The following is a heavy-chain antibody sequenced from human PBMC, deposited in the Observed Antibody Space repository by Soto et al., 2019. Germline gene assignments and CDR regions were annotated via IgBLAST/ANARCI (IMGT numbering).Heavy chain of an antibody. J-gene: IGHJ3*02. CDR1: GYTFTGYY. CDR3: ATFFWGIEGDAFDI. Sequence: GASVKVSCKASGYTFTGYYMHWVRQAPGQGLEWMGWINPNSGGTNYAQKFQGWVTMTRDTSISTAYMELSRLRSDDTAVYYCATFFWGIEGDAFDIWGQGTMVTVSS. V-gene: IGHV1-2*04. CDR2: INPNSGGT. D-gene: IGHD3-16*01.